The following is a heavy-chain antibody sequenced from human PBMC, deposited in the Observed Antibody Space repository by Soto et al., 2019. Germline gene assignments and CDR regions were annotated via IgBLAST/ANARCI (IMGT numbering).Heavy chain of an antibody. Sequence: ASVTVSCKSSGYTFTSYGISWVRQAPGQGLEWMGWISAYNGNTNYAQKLQGRVTMTTDTSTSTAYMELRSLRSDDTAVYYCARVDIVVVPAAIGMGYYYYGMDVWGQGTTVTVSS. D-gene: IGHD2-2*02. CDR2: ISAYNGNT. J-gene: IGHJ6*02. V-gene: IGHV1-18*01. CDR1: GYTFTSYG. CDR3: ARVDIVVVPAAIGMGYYYYGMDV.